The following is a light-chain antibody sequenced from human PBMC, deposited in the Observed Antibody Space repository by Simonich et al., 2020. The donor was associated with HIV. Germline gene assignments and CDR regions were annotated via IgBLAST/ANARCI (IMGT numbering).Light chain of an antibody. J-gene: IGKJ2*01. V-gene: IGKV3D-20*01. Sequence: EIVLTQSPGTLSLSPGERATLSCRPSPSATSTYLAWYQQKPALAPRLLIYDASSRATGIPDRFSGSGSGTDFTLTISRLEPEDFAVYYCQQYGSSPYTFGQGTKLEIK. CDR1: PSATSTY. CDR2: DAS. CDR3: QQYGSSPYT.